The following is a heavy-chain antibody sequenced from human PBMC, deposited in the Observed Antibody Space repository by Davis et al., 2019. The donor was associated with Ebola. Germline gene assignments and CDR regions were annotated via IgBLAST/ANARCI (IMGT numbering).Heavy chain of an antibody. D-gene: IGHD6-6*01. CDR3: ARGRYSSSSVYFDY. Sequence: GGSLRLSCAASGFTVSSNYMSWVRQAPGKGLEWVSYISSSGSTIYYADSVKGRFTISRDNAKNSLYLQMNSLRDEDTAVYYCARGRYSSSSVYFDYWGQGTLVTVSS. V-gene: IGHV3-48*02. CDR2: ISSSGSTI. J-gene: IGHJ4*02. CDR1: GFTVSSNY.